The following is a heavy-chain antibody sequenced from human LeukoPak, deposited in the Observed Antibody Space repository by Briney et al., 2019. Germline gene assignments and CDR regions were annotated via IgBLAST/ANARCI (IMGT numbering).Heavy chain of an antibody. Sequence: ASVKVSCKASGYTFTSNNINWVRQATGQGLEWMGWMNPNSGNTGYAQKFQGRVTMTEDTSTDTAYMELSSLRSEDTAVYYCAAGGVYDLFDYWGQGTLVTVSS. CDR3: AAGGVYDLFDY. V-gene: IGHV1-8*01. D-gene: IGHD5/OR15-5a*01. J-gene: IGHJ4*02. CDR1: GYTFTSNN. CDR2: MNPNSGNT.